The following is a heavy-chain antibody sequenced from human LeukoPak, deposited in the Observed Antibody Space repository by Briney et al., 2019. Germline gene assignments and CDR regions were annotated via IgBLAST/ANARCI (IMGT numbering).Heavy chain of an antibody. V-gene: IGHV4-34*01. Sequence: PSETLSLTCAVYGESLNSYYWSWIREPPGEGLEWIGEIYESGTTEYNPSLKSRVTISMVPSKQQFSLSLSSVTAADTAVYYCARGAWATRLGSWGLGTPVIVSS. CDR2: IYESGTT. D-gene: IGHD2-15*01. CDR1: GESLNSYY. CDR3: ARGAWATRLGS. J-gene: IGHJ4*02.